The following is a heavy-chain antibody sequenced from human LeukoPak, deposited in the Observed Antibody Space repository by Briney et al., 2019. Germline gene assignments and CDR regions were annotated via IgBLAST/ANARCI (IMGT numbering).Heavy chain of an antibody. CDR2: ISSSGSTI. Sequence: QTGGSLRLSCAASGFTFSSYAMSWVRQAPGKGLEWVSYISSSGSTIYYADSVKGRFTISRDNAKNSLYLQMNSLRAEDTAVYYCASAYCGGDCYYGFDYWGQGTLVTVSS. J-gene: IGHJ4*02. V-gene: IGHV3-48*03. CDR3: ASAYCGGDCYYGFDY. CDR1: GFTFSSYA. D-gene: IGHD2-21*02.